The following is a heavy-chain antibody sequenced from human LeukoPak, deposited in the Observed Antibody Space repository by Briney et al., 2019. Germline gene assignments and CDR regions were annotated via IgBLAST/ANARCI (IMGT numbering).Heavy chain of an antibody. CDR2: IKQDGSEK. CDR3: ARSTPSQGYDFWSGYRPPDY. Sequence: GGSLRLSCAASGFTFSSYWMSWVRQAPGKGLEWVANIKQDGSEKYYVDSVKGRFTISRDNAKNSLYLQMNSLRAEDTAVYYCARSTPSQGYDFWSGYRPPDYWGQGTLVTVSS. CDR1: GFTFSSYW. V-gene: IGHV3-7*01. D-gene: IGHD3-3*01. J-gene: IGHJ4*02.